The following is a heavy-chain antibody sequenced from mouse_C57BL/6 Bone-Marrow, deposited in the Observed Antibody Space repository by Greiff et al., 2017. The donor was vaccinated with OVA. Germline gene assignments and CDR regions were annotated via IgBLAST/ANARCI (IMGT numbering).Heavy chain of an antibody. V-gene: IGHV1-72*01. J-gene: IGHJ2*01. CDR1: GYTFTSYW. CDR2: IDPNSGGT. D-gene: IGHD2-12*01. Sequence: QVQLQQPGAELVKPGASVKLSCKASGYTFTSYWMHWVKQRPGRGLEWIGRIDPNSGGTKYNEKFKSKATLTVDKPSSTAYMQLSSLTSEDSAYYYGGRIYSYDDVDYWGQGTTLTVAS. CDR3: GRIYSYDDVDY.